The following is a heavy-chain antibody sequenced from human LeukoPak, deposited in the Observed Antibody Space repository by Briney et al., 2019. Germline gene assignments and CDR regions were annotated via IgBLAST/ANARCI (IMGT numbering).Heavy chain of an antibody. J-gene: IGHJ4*02. Sequence: ASVKVSCKASGYTFTSYYMHWVRQAPGQGLEWMGIINPSGGSTSYAQKFQGRVTMTRDTSTSTVYMELSSLRSEDTAVYYCARAPTRGIAAAGTLGYWGQGTLVTVSS. D-gene: IGHD6-13*01. V-gene: IGHV1-46*01. CDR2: INPSGGST. CDR3: ARAPTRGIAAAGTLGY. CDR1: GYTFTSYY.